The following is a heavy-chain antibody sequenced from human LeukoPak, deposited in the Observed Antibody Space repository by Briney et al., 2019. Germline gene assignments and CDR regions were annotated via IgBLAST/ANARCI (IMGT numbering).Heavy chain of an antibody. D-gene: IGHD2-2*01. CDR2: ISSSGSYI. CDR1: GVTFSTYN. V-gene: IGHV3-21*01. CDR3: ARDPTSAYCSSTSCYENNYFDY. Sequence: GGSLRLSCAASGVTFSTYNMNWIRQAPGTGLERVSSISSSGSYIYYADSVKGRSTLSRDNAKNSLYLQMNSLRAEDTAVYYCARDPTSAYCSSTSCYENNYFDYWGQGTLVTVSS. J-gene: IGHJ4*02.